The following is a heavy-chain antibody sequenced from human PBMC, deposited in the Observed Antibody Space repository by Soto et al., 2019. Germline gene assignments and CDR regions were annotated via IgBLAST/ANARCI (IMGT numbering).Heavy chain of an antibody. CDR3: ARSRRENWNYEPFDY. D-gene: IGHD1-7*01. CDR2: IYYSGST. Sequence: SETLSLTCTVSGGSISSYYWSWIRQPPGKGLEWIGYIYYSGSTNYNPSLKSRVTISVDTSKNQFSLKLSSVTAADTAVYYCARSRRENWNYEPFDYWGQGTLVTVSS. CDR1: GGSISSYY. J-gene: IGHJ4*02. V-gene: IGHV4-59*01.